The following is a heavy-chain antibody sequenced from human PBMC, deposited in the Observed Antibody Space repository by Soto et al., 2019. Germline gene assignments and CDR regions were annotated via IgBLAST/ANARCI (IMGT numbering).Heavy chain of an antibody. V-gene: IGHV4-59*12. J-gene: IGHJ5*02. CDR3: ARVVDDFWTSNL. Sequence: SETLSLTCTVSGGSISSYYWSWIRQPPGKGLEWIGYIYYSGSTYYNPSLKSRVTISVDTSKNQFSLKLSSVTAADTAVYYCARVVDDFWTSNLWGQGTLVTVSS. CDR2: IYYSGST. CDR1: GGSISSYY. D-gene: IGHD3-3*01.